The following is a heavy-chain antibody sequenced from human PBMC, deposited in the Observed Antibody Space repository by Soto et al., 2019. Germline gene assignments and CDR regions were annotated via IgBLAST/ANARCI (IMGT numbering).Heavy chain of an antibody. J-gene: IGHJ4*02. D-gene: IGHD6-6*01. Sequence: QVLLVESGGGVVQPGRSLRLSCAASGFAFSSYGMHWVRQTPGKGLEWVALIWYDGSNKYYADSVKGRFTISRDNSKNTLYLQMHSLRAEDTAVYFCARSPPGVAGRYYFDFWGQGTLVTVSS. CDR1: GFAFSSYG. CDR3: ARSPPGVAGRYYFDF. V-gene: IGHV3-33*01. CDR2: IWYDGSNK.